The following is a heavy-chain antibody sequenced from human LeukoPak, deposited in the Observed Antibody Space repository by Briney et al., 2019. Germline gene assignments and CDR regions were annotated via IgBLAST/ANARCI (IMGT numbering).Heavy chain of an antibody. CDR2: ISSGGSTI. CDR1: GFTFSSYE. V-gene: IGHV3-48*03. Sequence: GGSLRLSCAASGFTFSSYEMNWVRQAPGKGLEWVSYISSGGSTIYYADSVKGRFTISRDNAKNSLYLQMNSLRAEDTAVYYCARVRDGSQDYWGQGTLVTVSS. CDR3: ARVRDGSQDY. D-gene: IGHD5-24*01. J-gene: IGHJ4*02.